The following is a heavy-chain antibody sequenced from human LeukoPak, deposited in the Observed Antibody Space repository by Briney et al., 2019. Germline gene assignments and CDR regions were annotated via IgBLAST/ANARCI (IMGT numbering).Heavy chain of an antibody. CDR3: ANGYYYGSGSYYKEAFDI. J-gene: IGHJ3*02. D-gene: IGHD3-10*01. Sequence: PGGSLRLSCAASGFTFSSYSMTWVRQAPGKGLEWVSSISSSSSYIYYADSVKGRFTISRDNAKNSLYLQMNSLRAEDTAVYYCANGYYYGSGSYYKEAFDIWGQGTMVTVSS. CDR2: ISSSSSYI. CDR1: GFTFSSYS. V-gene: IGHV3-21*01.